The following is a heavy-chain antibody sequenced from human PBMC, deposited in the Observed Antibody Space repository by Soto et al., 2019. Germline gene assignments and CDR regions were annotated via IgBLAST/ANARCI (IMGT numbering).Heavy chain of an antibody. V-gene: IGHV4-39*01. Sequence: QLQLQESGPGLVKASETLSLTCTVSGGSISGSSTYYWGWIRQPPGKGLEYIGIIYYSGITYYHPSLKSRVTISVDTSTNQFSLKLRSVTAADTAVYYCARGLTGTMMKISCFDPWGQGTLVTVPS. CDR1: GGSISGSSTYY. J-gene: IGHJ5*02. D-gene: IGHD1-7*01. CDR2: IYYSGIT. CDR3: ARGLTGTMMKISCFDP.